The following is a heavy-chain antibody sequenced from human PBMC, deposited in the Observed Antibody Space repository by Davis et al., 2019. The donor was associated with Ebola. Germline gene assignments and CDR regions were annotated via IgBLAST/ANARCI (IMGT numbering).Heavy chain of an antibody. CDR3: ARPWYSGTYYDAYDI. Sequence: AASVKVSCKASGYTFTSYYMHWVRQAPGQGLEWMGIINPSGGSTSYAQKFQGRVTMTRDTSTSTVYMELSSLISEDTAVYYCARPWYSGTYYDAYDIWGQGTMVAVSS. CDR2: INPSGGST. CDR1: GYTFTSYY. J-gene: IGHJ3*02. V-gene: IGHV1-46*01. D-gene: IGHD1-26*01.